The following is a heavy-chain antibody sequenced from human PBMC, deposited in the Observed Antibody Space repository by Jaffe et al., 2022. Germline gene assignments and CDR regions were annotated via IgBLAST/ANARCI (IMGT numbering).Heavy chain of an antibody. V-gene: IGHV4-38-2*02. J-gene: IGHJ3*02. D-gene: IGHD6-19*01. Sequence: QVQLQESGPGLVKPSETLSLTCAVSGYSISSGYYWGWIRQPPGKGLEWIGSIYHSGSTYYNPSLKSRVTISVDTSKNQFSLKLSSVTAADTAVYYCARDQSSGWRPNAFDIWGQGTMVTVSS. CDR2: IYHSGST. CDR1: GYSISSGYY. CDR3: ARDQSSGWRPNAFDI.